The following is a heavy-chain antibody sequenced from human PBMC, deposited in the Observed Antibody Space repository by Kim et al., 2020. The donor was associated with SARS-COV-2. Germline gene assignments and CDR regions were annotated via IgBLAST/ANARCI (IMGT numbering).Heavy chain of an antibody. CDR3: ANGGHIVVVTARTDDAFDI. V-gene: IGHV3-23*01. CDR2: ISGSGGST. J-gene: IGHJ3*02. CDR1: GFTFSSYA. D-gene: IGHD2-21*02. Sequence: GGSLRLSCAASGFTFSSYAMSWVRQAPGKGLEWVSAISGSGGSTYYADSVKGRFTISRDNSKNTLYLQMNSLRAEDTAVYYCANGGHIVVVTARTDDAFDIWGQGTMVTVSS.